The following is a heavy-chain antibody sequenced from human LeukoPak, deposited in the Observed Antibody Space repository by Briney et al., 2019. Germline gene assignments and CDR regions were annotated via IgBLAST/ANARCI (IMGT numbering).Heavy chain of an antibody. J-gene: IGHJ4*02. CDR3: ASEGYYGDLLVADY. CDR1: GGPFSGYY. CDR2: INHSGST. Sequence: SETLSLTCAVHGGPFSGYYWSWIRQPPGKGLEWIGEINHSGSTNYNPSLKSRVTISVDTSKNQFSLKLSSVTAANTAVYYCASEGYYGDLLVADYWGQGTLVTVSS. D-gene: IGHD4-17*01. V-gene: IGHV4-34*01.